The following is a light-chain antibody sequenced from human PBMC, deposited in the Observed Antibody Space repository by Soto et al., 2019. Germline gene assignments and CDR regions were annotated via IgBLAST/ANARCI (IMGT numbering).Light chain of an antibody. CDR3: QQYHRSSIT. J-gene: IGKJ5*01. CDR1: QSLNNG. V-gene: IGKV1-5*01. Sequence: DIQMTQSPSTLSASVGDRFTITCRASQSLNNGLAWYQQKPGKAPNLLIYDASTLERGAPSRFSGTGSGTEFTLTISSLQPDDFATYYCQQYHRSSITFGQGTRLEIK. CDR2: DAS.